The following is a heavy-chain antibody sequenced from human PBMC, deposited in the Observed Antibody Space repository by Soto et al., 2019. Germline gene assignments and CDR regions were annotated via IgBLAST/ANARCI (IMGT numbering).Heavy chain of an antibody. J-gene: IGHJ6*02. D-gene: IGHD6-19*01. V-gene: IGHV1-69*13. CDR3: ARDGGMAVAENYYYYYGMDV. Sequence: SVKVSCKASGGTFSSYAISWVRQAPGQGLEWMGGIIPIFGTANYAQKFQGRVTITADESTSTAYMELSSLRSEDTAVYYCARDGGMAVAENYYYYYGMDVWGQGTTVTVSS. CDR2: IIPIFGTA. CDR1: GGTFSSYA.